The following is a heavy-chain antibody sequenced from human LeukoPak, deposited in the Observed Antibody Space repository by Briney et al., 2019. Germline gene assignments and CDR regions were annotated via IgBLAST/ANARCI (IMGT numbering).Heavy chain of an antibody. D-gene: IGHD3-22*01. J-gene: IGHJ4*02. CDR2: ISGSGGST. V-gene: IGHV3-23*01. CDR3: ASRIEAYYYDSSVDY. CDR1: GFTLSSYA. Sequence: GGSLRLSCAASGFTLSSYAMSWVRQAPGKGLEWVSAISGSGGSTYYADSVKGRFTISRDNSKNTLYLQMNSLRAEDTAVYYCASRIEAYYYDSSVDYWGQGTLVTVSS.